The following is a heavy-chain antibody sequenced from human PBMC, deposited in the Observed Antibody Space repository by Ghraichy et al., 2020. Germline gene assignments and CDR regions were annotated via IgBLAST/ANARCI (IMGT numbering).Heavy chain of an antibody. CDR3: ARVLTDYYASSGYYYSYQYGMDV. CDR1: GFSLSTSGMC. D-gene: IGHD3-22*01. V-gene: IGHV2-70*11. CDR2: IDWDDDK. J-gene: IGHJ6*02. Sequence: SGPTLVKPTQTLTLTCTFSGFSLSTSGMCVSWIRQPPGKALEWLARIDWDDDKYYSTSLKTRLTISKDTSKNHVVLTMTNMDPVDTATYYCARVLTDYYASSGYYYSYQYGMDVWGQGTTVTVSS.